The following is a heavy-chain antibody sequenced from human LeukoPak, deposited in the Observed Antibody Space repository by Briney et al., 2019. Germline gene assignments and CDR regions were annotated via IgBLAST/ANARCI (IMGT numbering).Heavy chain of an antibody. J-gene: IGHJ6*03. Sequence: SETLSLTCSVSGGSISSSNYYWGWIRQPPGKGLEWIVSIHHSGNTYYSPSLKSRVTMSVDTSKNQFSLKLSSVTAADTAVYYCARTGYYDSSANGGSYYYMDVWGKGTTVTVSS. CDR1: GGSISSSNYY. D-gene: IGHD3-22*01. V-gene: IGHV4-39*07. CDR2: IHHSGNT. CDR3: ARTGYYDSSANGGSYYYMDV.